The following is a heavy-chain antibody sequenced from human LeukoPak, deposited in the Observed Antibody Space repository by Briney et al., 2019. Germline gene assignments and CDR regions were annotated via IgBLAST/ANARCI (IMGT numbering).Heavy chain of an antibody. V-gene: IGHV1-24*01. CDR2: FHPEDGET. CDR1: GDTLTALS. CDR3: TTGKIYCSTTSCSDDC. Sequence: VSVKVSCMVSGDTLTALSMHWLRQAPGKGLEWMGGFHPEDGETIYAQKFQGRVTMTEDTSTDTAYVELSSLRSDDTAVYYCTTGKIYCSTTSCSDDCWGQGTLVTVSS. J-gene: IGHJ4*02. D-gene: IGHD2-2*01.